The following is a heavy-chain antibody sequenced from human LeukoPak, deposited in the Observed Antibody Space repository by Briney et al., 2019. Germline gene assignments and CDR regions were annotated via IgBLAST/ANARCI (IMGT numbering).Heavy chain of an antibody. CDR1: GYTFTSYA. D-gene: IGHD5-24*01. Sequence: ASVKVSCKASGYTFTSYAMHWVRQAPGQGLEWMGRIIPILGIANYAQKFQGRVTITADKSTGTAYMELSSLRSEDTAVYYCARATQTINSPLGDWGQGTLVTVSS. V-gene: IGHV1-69*04. CDR2: IIPILGIA. CDR3: ARATQTINSPLGD. J-gene: IGHJ4*02.